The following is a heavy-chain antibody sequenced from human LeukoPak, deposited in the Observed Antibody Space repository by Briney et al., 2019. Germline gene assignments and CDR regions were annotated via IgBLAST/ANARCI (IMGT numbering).Heavy chain of an antibody. CDR3: ARAGIAAAAAGYFQH. Sequence: GGSLRLSCAASGFTFSSYAMSWVRQAPGKGLEWVSVIYSGGSTYYADSVKGRFTISRDNSKNTLYLQMNSLRAEDTAVYYCARAGIAAAAAGYFQHWGQGTLVTVSS. CDR2: IYSGGST. CDR1: GFTFSSYA. V-gene: IGHV3-53*01. J-gene: IGHJ1*01. D-gene: IGHD6-13*01.